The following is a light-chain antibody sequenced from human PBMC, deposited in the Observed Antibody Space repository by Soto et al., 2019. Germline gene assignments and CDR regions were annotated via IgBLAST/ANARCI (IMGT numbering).Light chain of an antibody. CDR1: QSVSSN. CDR3: QQHYHWPS. V-gene: IGKV3-15*01. Sequence: EIVMTQSPATLSVSPGERATLSCRASQSVSSNLAWYQQKPGQAPRLLIYSASTRATGIPARFSGSGSVTEFTLTICILKSEDLAVYYCQQHYHWPSFGQGTNLEIK. CDR2: SAS. J-gene: IGKJ2*01.